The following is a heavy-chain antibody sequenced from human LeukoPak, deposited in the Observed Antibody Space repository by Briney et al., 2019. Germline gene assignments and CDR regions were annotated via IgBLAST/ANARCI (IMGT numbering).Heavy chain of an antibody. CDR3: AFGGGATAHHGNIREYYGMDV. D-gene: IGHD3-16*01. CDR1: GYTFTSYY. CDR2: INPSGGST. V-gene: IGHV1-46*01. J-gene: IGHJ6*02. Sequence: ASVKVSCKASGYTFTSYYMHWVRQAPGQGLEWMGIINPSGGSTSYAQKFQGRVTMTRDTSTSTVYMELSSLRSEDTAVYYCAFGGGATAHHGNIREYYGMDVWGQGITVTVSS.